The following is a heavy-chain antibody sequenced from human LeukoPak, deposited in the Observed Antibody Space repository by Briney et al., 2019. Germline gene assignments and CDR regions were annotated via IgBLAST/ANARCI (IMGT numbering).Heavy chain of an antibody. D-gene: IGHD1/OR15-1a*01. J-gene: IGHJ4*02. CDR3: ARCVSHLNNPPDY. CDR2: INPNSGGT. V-gene: IGHV1-2*02. Sequence: ASVKVSCKASGYTFTGYYMHWVRQAPGQGLEWMGWINPNSGGTNYAQKFQGRVTMTRDTSISTAYMELSMLRYDDTAVYYCARCVSHLNNPPDYWGQGTLVTVSS. CDR1: GYTFTGYY.